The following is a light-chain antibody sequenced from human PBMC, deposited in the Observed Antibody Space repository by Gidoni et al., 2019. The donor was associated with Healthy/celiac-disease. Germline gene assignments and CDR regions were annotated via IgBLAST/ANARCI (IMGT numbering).Light chain of an antibody. CDR2: QDS. CDR1: KSGVKY. J-gene: IGLJ3*02. V-gene: IGLV3-1*01. Sequence: SYELPPPPLVFVSPGPTASITCPGDKSGVKYACWYQQKPGHSPELVICQDSKRPSGIPERFSGSNSGNTATLTISGTQAMDEADYYCQAWDSSTAWVFGGGTKLTVL. CDR3: QAWDSSTAWV.